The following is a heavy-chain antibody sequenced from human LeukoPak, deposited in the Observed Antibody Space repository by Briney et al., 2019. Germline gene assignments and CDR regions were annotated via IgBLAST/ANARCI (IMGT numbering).Heavy chain of an antibody. D-gene: IGHD6-6*01. J-gene: IGHJ5*02. CDR3: ARDLGSSSYWFDP. V-gene: IGHV3-21*01. Sequence: GGSLRLSCAASGFTFSSYSMNWVRQAPGKGLEWVSSISSGSSYIYYADSVEGRFTISRDNAKNSLYLQMNSLRAEDTAVYYCARDLGSSSYWFDPWGQGTLVTVSS. CDR1: GFTFSSYS. CDR2: ISSGSSYI.